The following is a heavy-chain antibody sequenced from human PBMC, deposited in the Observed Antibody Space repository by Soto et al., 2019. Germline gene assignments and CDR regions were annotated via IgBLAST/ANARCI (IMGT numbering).Heavy chain of an antibody. CDR3: ARVGGYSYGGVDY. V-gene: IGHV1-46*01. CDR2: INPSGGST. D-gene: IGHD5-18*01. J-gene: IGHJ4*02. Sequence: QVQLVQSGAEVKKPGASVKVSCKASGYTFTSYYMHWVRQAPGQGLEWMGIINPSGGSTTYAQKAQGRVTRTRDTSTSAVYMELSSLRSEDTAVYYCARVGGYSYGGVDYWGQGTLVTVSS. CDR1: GYTFTSYY.